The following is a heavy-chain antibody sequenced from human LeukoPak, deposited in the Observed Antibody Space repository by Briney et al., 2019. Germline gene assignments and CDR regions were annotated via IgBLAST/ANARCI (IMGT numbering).Heavy chain of an antibody. D-gene: IGHD3-10*01. V-gene: IGHV3-23*01. Sequence: GGSLRLSCAASGFTFSTYAMSWVRQAPGKGLEWVSTSGISTYYADSVTGRFTISRDNSKNTLYLEMNSLRAEDTAVYYCAKDIGSYYDYWGQGILVTVSS. J-gene: IGHJ4*02. CDR1: GFTFSTYA. CDR2: SGIST. CDR3: AKDIGSYYDY.